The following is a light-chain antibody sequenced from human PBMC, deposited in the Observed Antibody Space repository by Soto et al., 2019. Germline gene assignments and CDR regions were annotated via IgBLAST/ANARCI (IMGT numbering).Light chain of an antibody. J-gene: IGKJ4*01. V-gene: IGKV1-39*01. CDR3: QQSYSTPLT. Sequence: DIQMTQSPSSLSVSVGDRVTITCRASQSIGGFLNWYQQKLGKAPKLLIYAASSLQSGVQSRFSGSGSGTDFTLTISSLQPEDFATYYCQQSYSTPLTFGGGTKVEI. CDR2: AAS. CDR1: QSIGGF.